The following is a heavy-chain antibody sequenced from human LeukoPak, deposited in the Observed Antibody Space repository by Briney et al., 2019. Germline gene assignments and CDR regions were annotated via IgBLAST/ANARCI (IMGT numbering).Heavy chain of an antibody. D-gene: IGHD2/OR15-2a*01. CDR1: GGSLSGYY. Sequence: SETLSLTCSVSGGSLSGYYWGWIRQPAGKGLEWIGRIYTSGRTNYSPSLQSRVTMSVDTSKNQFSLKLSSVTAADTAVYYCARDRISAVADAFDIWGQGTMVTVSS. V-gene: IGHV4-4*07. J-gene: IGHJ3*02. CDR2: IYTSGRT. CDR3: ARDRISAVADAFDI.